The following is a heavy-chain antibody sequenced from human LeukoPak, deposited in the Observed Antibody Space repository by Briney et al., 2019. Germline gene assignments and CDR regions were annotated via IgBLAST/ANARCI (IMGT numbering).Heavy chain of an antibody. CDR2: IRSSGSPI. CDR3: VRDPDALDF. V-gene: IGHV3-48*02. Sequence: GGSLRLSCAASRFTFSSYGMHWVRQAPGKGLEWVSYIRSSGSPIYYADSVRGRFTISRDNAKNSLYLQMNSLRDEATAVYYCVRDPDALDFWGQGTPVTVSS. J-gene: IGHJ4*02. CDR1: RFTFSSYG.